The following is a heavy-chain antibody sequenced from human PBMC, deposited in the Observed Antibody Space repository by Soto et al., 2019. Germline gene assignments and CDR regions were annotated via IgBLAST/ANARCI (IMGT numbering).Heavy chain of an antibody. V-gene: IGHV4-30-4*08. CDR2: IYCSGST. Sequence: QVQLQEWGPGLVKPSQNLSLTCSVSGGSISSDDYYWSWMRQHPGKGPGWIGYIYCSGSTYFNPSLQSRVTISVDTSKNPSPLTLISVTAYDTAAYYCGRNPPTWGQGPMDSVS. J-gene: IGHJ4*02. CDR1: GGSISSDDYY. CDR3: GRNPPT. D-gene: IGHD1-1*01.